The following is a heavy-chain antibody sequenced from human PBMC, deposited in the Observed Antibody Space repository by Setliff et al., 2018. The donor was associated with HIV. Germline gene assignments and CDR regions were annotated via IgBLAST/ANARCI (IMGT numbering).Heavy chain of an antibody. V-gene: IGHV1-69*13. CDR3: ARDQTGVAAAAFGGGSAWSDEGFDV. CDR1: GGTLSNYV. CDR2: IIPMYNIP. Sequence: SVKVSCKTSGGTLSNYVITWVRQAPGQGLEWMGMIIPMYNIPAYAQKFQGRVTFTADESTSTAYMELSSLSSEDTAVYYCARDQTGVAAAAFGGGSAWSDEGFDVWGQGTMVTVSS. D-gene: IGHD6-13*01. J-gene: IGHJ3*01.